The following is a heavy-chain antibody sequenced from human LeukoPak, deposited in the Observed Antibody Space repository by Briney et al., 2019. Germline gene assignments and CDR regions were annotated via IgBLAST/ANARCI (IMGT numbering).Heavy chain of an antibody. V-gene: IGHV1-18*01. J-gene: IGHJ5*01. CDR1: GYTFSNYG. Sequence: ASVKVSCKASGYTFSNYGINWVRQVPGQGLEWMGLIGAYNGYTIYADNLQGRVTVTTDTSTSTAHMELRSLRSDDTAVYYCARDLRRDEISNYYYIGWFDLWGQGTLVTVSS. D-gene: IGHD3-22*01. CDR2: IGAYNGYT. CDR3: ARDLRRDEISNYYYIGWFDL.